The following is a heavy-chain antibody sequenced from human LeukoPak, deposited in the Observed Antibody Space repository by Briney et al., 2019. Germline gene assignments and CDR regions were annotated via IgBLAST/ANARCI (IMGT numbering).Heavy chain of an antibody. Sequence: SETLSLTWTGSGGSISSYYWSWIRQPPGKGLEWIGYIYYSGSTNYNPSLKSRVTISVDTSKNQFSLKLSSVTAADTAVYYCATDRGYSYGLDYWGQGTLVTVSS. CDR3: ATDRGYSYGLDY. V-gene: IGHV4-59*01. D-gene: IGHD5-18*01. J-gene: IGHJ4*02. CDR2: IYYSGST. CDR1: GGSISSYY.